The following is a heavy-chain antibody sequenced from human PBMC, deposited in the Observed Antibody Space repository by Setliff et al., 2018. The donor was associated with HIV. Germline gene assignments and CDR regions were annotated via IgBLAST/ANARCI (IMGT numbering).Heavy chain of an antibody. CDR1: GYTFASYP. D-gene: IGHD3-16*01. J-gene: IGHJ4*02. V-gene: IGHV1-46*01. CDR3: VRDHMGMGGY. CDR2: INTSGGSA. Sequence: ASVKVSCKASGYTFASYPMHWGRQAPGQGLEWMGVINTSGGSAGYAEKFRGRVTMTRDTSTSTVYMELNRLRREDTAIYYCVRDHMGMGGYWGQGTPVTVSS.